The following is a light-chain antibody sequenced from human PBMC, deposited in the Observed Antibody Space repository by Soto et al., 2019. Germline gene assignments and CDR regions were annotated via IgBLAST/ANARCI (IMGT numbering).Light chain of an antibody. CDR3: SSYAGSNNFVV. V-gene: IGLV2-8*01. CDR1: SSDVGGYNS. CDR2: DVS. J-gene: IGLJ2*01. Sequence: QSALAQPPSASGSPGQSVTISCTGTSSDVGGYNSVSWYQHHPGKAPKLMIYDVSKRPSGVPDRFSGSKSGNTASLTVSGLQAEDEADYYCSSYAGSNNFVVFGGGTKLTVL.